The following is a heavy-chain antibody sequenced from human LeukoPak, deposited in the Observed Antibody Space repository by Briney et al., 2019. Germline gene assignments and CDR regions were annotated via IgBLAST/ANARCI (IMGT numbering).Heavy chain of an antibody. Sequence: TGGSLRFSCAASGFTFSSYSMNWVRQAPGKGLEWVSSISSSSSYIYYADSVKGRFTISRDNAKNSLYLQMNSLRAEDTAVYYCASFEYYDFGVVPDYWGQGTLVTVSS. V-gene: IGHV3-21*01. CDR2: ISSSSSYI. CDR3: ASFEYYDFGVVPDY. J-gene: IGHJ4*02. D-gene: IGHD3-3*01. CDR1: GFTFSSYS.